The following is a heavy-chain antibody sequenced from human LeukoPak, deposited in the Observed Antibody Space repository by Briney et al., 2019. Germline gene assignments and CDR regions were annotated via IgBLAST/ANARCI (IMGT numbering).Heavy chain of an antibody. V-gene: IGHV3-48*03. CDR3: ARGPSIAARYDAFDI. CDR2: ISSSGNTI. J-gene: IGHJ3*02. D-gene: IGHD6-6*01. CDR1: EFTFTSYK. Sequence: GGSLRLSCAASEFTFTSYKLNWVRQAPGKGLEWVSYISSSGNTISYADSAKGRFTISRDNAKNSLYLQVISLRAEDTAVYYCARGPSIAARYDAFDIWGQGTMVTVSS.